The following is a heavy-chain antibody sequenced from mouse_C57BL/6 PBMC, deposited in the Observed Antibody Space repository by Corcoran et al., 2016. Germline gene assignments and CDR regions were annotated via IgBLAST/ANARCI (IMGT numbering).Heavy chain of an antibody. CDR1: GYTFTDYY. J-gene: IGHJ2*01. Sequence: EVQLQQSGPELVKPGASVKISCKASGYTFTDYYMNWVKQSHGKSLEWIGDINPNNGGTSYNQKFKGKATLTVDKSSSTAYMELRSLTSEDSAVYYCARDTRDYFDYWGQGTTLTVSS. CDR2: INPNNGGT. CDR3: ARDTRDYFDY. D-gene: IGHD1-1*01. V-gene: IGHV1-26*01.